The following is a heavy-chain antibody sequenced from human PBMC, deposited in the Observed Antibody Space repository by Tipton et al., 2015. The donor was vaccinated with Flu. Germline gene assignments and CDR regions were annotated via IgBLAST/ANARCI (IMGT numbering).Heavy chain of an antibody. CDR2: IGTAGDT. D-gene: IGHD2-8*01. J-gene: IGHJ2*01. CDR3: ARAPPNSVYCTNGVCYEGSWYFDL. Sequence: SLRLSCAASGFTFSSYDMHWVRQATGKGLEWVSAIGTAGDTYYPGSVKGRFTISRENAKNSLYLQMNSLRAGDTAVYYCARAPPNSVYCTNGVCYEGSWYFDLWGRGTLVTVSS. CDR1: GFTFSSYD. V-gene: IGHV3-13*01.